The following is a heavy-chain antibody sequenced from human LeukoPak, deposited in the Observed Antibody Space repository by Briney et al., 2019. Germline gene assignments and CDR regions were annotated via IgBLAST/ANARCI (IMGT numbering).Heavy chain of an antibody. CDR1: GFTFSSYG. D-gene: IGHD6-13*01. CDR3: ARDLSSSWYGYFQH. V-gene: IGHV3-30*03. J-gene: IGHJ1*01. Sequence: GRSLRLSCAASGFTFSSYGMHWVRQAPGKGLEWVAVISYDGSNKYYADSVKGRFTISRDNSKNTLYLQMNSLRAEDTAVYYCARDLSSSWYGYFQHWGQGTLVTVSS. CDR2: ISYDGSNK.